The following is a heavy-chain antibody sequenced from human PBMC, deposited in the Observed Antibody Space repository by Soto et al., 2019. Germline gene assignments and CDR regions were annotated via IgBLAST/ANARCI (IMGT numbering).Heavy chain of an antibody. V-gene: IGHV1-46*01. CDR2: INPSGGST. Sequence: QVQLVQSGAEVKKPGASVKVSCKASGYTFTSYYMHWVRQAPGQGLEWMGIINPSGGSTSYAQKFQGRVTMTRDTSTSTVYMELSSLRSEDTAVYYCARVILGGATSYYYGMDVWGQGTTVTVSS. D-gene: IGHD1-26*01. J-gene: IGHJ6*02. CDR1: GYTFTSYY. CDR3: ARVILGGATSYYYGMDV.